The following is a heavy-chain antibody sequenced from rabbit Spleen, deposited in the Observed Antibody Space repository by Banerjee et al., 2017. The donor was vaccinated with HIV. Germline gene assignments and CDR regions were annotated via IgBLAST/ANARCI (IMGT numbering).Heavy chain of an antibody. CDR1: GFSFSSSYD. CDR3: ARDSGSYDYIDVYFNL. J-gene: IGHJ4*01. Sequence: QSLEESGGDLVKPEGSLTLTCTASGFSFSSSYDMCWVRQAPGKGLEWIGCIYTGNGKMYYASWAKGRYTISKTSSTTVTLQMTSLTAADTATYFCARDSGSYDYIDVYFNLWGQGTLVTVS. CDR2: IYTGNGKM. V-gene: IGHV1S40*01. D-gene: IGHD6-1*01.